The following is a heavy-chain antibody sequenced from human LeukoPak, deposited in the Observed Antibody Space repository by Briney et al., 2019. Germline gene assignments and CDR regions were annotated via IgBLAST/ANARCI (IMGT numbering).Heavy chain of an antibody. J-gene: IGHJ4*02. CDR2: IHYGGNT. CDR3: ARGGRWLQFNY. Sequence: PSETLSLTCTVSGGSISSDRYWSWIRQHPGKGLEWIGYIHYGGNTYYNPSLTSRVTMSLDTSKNQFSLRLNSVTAADTAVYYCARGGRWLQFNYWGQGTLVTVSS. V-gene: IGHV4-31*03. CDR1: GGSISSDRY. D-gene: IGHD5-24*01.